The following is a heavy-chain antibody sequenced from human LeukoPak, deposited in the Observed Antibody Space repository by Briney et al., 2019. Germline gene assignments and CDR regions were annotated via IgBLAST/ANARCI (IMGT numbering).Heavy chain of an antibody. CDR3: ARFGGSFWSGYYDYFDY. CDR1: GYTFTSYG. Sequence: ASVKVSCKASGYTFTSYGISWVRQAPGQGLEWMGWISAYNGNTNYAQKLQGRVTMTTDTSTSTAYMELRSLRSDDTAVHYCARFGGSFWSGYYDYFDYWGQGTLVTVSS. D-gene: IGHD3-3*01. V-gene: IGHV1-18*01. CDR2: ISAYNGNT. J-gene: IGHJ4*02.